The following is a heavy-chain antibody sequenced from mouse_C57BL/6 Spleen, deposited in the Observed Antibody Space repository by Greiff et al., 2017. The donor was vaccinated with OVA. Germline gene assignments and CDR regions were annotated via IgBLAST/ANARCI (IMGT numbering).Heavy chain of an antibody. CDR1: GYTFTDYY. V-gene: IGHV1-26*01. J-gene: IGHJ1*03. CDR2: INPNNGGT. CDR3: ARWGTTVVADWYFDV. Sequence: EVQLQQSGPELVKPGASVKISCKASGYTFTDYYMNWVKQSHGKSLEWIGDINPNNGGTSYNQKFKGKATLTVDKSSSTAYMELRSLTSEDSAGYYCARWGTTVVADWYFDVWGTGTTVTVSS. D-gene: IGHD1-1*01.